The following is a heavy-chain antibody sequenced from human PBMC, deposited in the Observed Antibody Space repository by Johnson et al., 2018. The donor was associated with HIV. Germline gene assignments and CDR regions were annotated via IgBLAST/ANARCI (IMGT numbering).Heavy chain of an antibody. Sequence: VESGGGVVQTGRSLRLSCAVTGFTPSNYAMHWVRQAPGKGLEWVSGIHWYGVSTGYAESVKGRFSISRDNAKNSLYLQMNSLRPEDTAFYYCAKDLPGTSRQEAVDIGGQGTKVTGSS. V-gene: IGHV3-20*04. D-gene: IGHD2-2*01. CDR2: IHWYGVST. J-gene: IGHJ3*02. CDR1: GFTPSNYA. CDR3: AKDLPGTSRQEAVDI.